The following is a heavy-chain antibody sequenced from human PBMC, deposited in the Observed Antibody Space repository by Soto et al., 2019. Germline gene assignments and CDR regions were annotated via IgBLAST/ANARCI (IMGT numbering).Heavy chain of an antibody. J-gene: IGHJ4*02. Sequence: KQEEASVKVSCKASGYTLNTYGLSWERQAPGQGLEWMGWISTYTGNTDYPQRFQGRVTMDTDTSTSTAYLDLRSLTSEDTAVYYCVRDVSVSSGSFGGYWGQGTLVTVSS. CDR2: ISTYTGNT. CDR3: VRDVSVSSGSFGGY. V-gene: IGHV1-18*01. CDR1: GYTLNTYG. D-gene: IGHD3-10*01.